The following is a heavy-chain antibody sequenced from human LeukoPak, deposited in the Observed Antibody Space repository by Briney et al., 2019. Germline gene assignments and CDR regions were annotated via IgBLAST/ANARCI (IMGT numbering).Heavy chain of an antibody. D-gene: IGHD2-8*01. V-gene: IGHV3-15*05. CDR2: IKSKSAGGAT. Sequence: PGGSLRLSCAASGFTFSDAWMSWVRQAPGKGLEWVGRIKSKSAGGATDYAAPVKGRFTISRDDSKNTLYVQMNSLRAEDTAFYYCTTERLAKWAFDLWGQGAMVTVSS. J-gene: IGHJ3*01. CDR1: GFTFSDAW. CDR3: TTERLAKWAFDL.